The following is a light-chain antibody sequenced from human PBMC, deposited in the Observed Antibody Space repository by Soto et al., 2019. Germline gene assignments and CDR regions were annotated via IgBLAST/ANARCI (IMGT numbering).Light chain of an antibody. CDR2: ATS. V-gene: IGKV1-39*01. J-gene: IGKJ4*01. CDR3: QQTYSRVLS. CDR1: QSISTY. Sequence: DIQMTQSPSSLSASVGDRVTITCRASQSISTYLNWLQQKPGKAHEVLIYATSSLQSGVPARFSGSGSGTEFTLTISSLQPEDVATYYCQQTYSRVLSFGGGTKVEIK.